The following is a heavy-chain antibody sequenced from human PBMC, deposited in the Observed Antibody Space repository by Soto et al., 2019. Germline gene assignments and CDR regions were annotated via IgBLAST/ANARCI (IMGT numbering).Heavy chain of an antibody. CDR3: ARHLASSDNNALYAMDR. J-gene: IGHJ6*02. CDR1: GFTFGDYT. V-gene: IGHV3-49*03. D-gene: IGHD3-3*02. CDR2: IRSKAYGGTT. Sequence: GVSLRLSCVASGFTFGDYTMSWFRQAPGGGLEWVSFIRSKAYGGTTEYAASVKGRFTISRDDSKSIAYLQMNSLKSEDTAVYYCARHLASSDNNALYAMDRWGQGTTITGSS.